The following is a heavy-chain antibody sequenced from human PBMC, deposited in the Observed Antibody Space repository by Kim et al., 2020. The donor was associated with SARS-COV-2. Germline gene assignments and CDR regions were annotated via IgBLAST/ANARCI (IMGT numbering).Heavy chain of an antibody. CDR1: GFTFSSYA. J-gene: IGHJ4*02. CDR3: ARSPIRRGYYDSSGYPFDY. D-gene: IGHD3-22*01. V-gene: IGHV3-30*04. CDR2: ISYDGSNK. Sequence: GGSLRLSCAASGFTFSSYAMHWVRQAPGKGLEWVAVISYDGSNKYYADSVKGRFTISRDNSKNTLYLQMNSLRAEDTAVYYCARSPIRRGYYDSSGYPFDYWGQGTLVTVSS.